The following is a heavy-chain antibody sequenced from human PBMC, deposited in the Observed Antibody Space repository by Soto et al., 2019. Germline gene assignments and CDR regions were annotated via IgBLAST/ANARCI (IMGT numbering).Heavy chain of an antibody. CDR1: GFTFTSYA. V-gene: IGHV3-23*01. Sequence: GGSLRLSCAASGFTFTSYAMTWVRQAPGKGLEWVSAISGSGGSTYYADSVKGRFTISRDNSKNTLYLQMNSLRAEDTAVYYCAKDHGYSGYGQFDYWGQGTLVTVSS. J-gene: IGHJ4*02. CDR2: ISGSGGST. D-gene: IGHD5-12*01. CDR3: AKDHGYSGYGQFDY.